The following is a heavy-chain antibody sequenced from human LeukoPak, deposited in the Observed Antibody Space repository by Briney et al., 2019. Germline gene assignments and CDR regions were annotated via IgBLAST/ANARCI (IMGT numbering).Heavy chain of an antibody. V-gene: IGHV1-2*02. CDR3: ARSSDWFDA. CDR2: INPNSGGT. Sequence: ASVKVSCKASGYTFTGYYMHWVRQAPGQGLEWMGWINPNSGGTNYAQKFQGRVTMTRDMSTTTVYMELSSLRSEDTAVYYCARSSDWFDAWGQGTLVTVSS. CDR1: GYTFTGYY. J-gene: IGHJ5*02. D-gene: IGHD6-6*01.